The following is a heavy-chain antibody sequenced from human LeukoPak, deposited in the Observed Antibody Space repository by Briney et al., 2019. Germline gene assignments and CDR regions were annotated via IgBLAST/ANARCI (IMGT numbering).Heavy chain of an antibody. D-gene: IGHD1-26*01. CDR1: GYTFTTYG. CDR3: ARGPPPLYSGSYRPLDH. V-gene: IGHV1-69*13. J-gene: IGHJ4*02. CDR2: ITPIFDTP. Sequence: EASVKVSCKASGYTFTTYGISWVRQAPGQGLEWVGGITPIFDTPNYAPKLQGRLTINADGSTSTVYMELRSLRSEDTAVYFCARGPPPLYSGSYRPLDHWGQGTLVTVSS.